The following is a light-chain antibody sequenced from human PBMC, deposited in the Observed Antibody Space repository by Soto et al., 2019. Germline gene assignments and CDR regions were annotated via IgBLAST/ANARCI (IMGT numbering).Light chain of an antibody. V-gene: IGLV4-69*01. CDR1: SGHSSYA. CDR3: QTWGTGIRV. CDR2: LNSDGSH. Sequence: QSVLTQPPSASASLGASVKLTCTLSSGHSSYAIAWHQQQPEKGPRNLMKLNSDGSHSTGDGIPDRFSGSSSGAERYLTISSLQSEDESDYYGQTWGTGIRVFGGGTKLTVL. J-gene: IGLJ3*02.